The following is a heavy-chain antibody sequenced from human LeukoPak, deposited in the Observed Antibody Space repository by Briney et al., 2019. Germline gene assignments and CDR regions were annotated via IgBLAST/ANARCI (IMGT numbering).Heavy chain of an antibody. Sequence: PSETLSLTCAVYGGSFSGYYWSWIRQPPGKGLEWIGEINHSGSTNYNPSLKSRVTISVDTSKNQFSLKLSSVTAADTAVYYCARGVWAARHGYYYYYMDVWGKGTTVTVSS. CDR1: GGSFSGYY. CDR3: ARGVWAARHGYYYYYMDV. V-gene: IGHV4-34*01. J-gene: IGHJ6*03. D-gene: IGHD6-6*01. CDR2: INHSGST.